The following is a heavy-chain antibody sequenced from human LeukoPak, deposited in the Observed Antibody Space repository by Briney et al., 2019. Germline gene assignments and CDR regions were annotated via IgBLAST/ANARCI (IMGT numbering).Heavy chain of an antibody. CDR1: GGSISSHY. V-gene: IGHV4-59*11. J-gene: IGHJ5*02. D-gene: IGHD6-6*01. CDR3: ASHHYSSSSLWFDP. CDR2: IYYSGST. Sequence: PLETLSLTCTVSGGSISSHYWSWIRQPPGKGLEWIGYIYYSGSTNYNPSLKSRVTISVDTSKNQFSLKLSSVTAADTAVYYCASHHYSSSSLWFDPWGQGTLVTVSS.